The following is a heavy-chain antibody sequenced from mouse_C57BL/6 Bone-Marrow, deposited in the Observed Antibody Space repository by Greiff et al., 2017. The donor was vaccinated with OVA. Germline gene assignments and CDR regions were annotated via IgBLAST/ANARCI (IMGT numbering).Heavy chain of an antibody. J-gene: IGHJ2*01. CDR3: AREANWVYYFDY. D-gene: IGHD4-1*01. CDR2: INYDGSST. Sequence: EVQLVESEGGLVQPGSSMKLSCTASGFTFSDYYMAWVRQVPEKGLEWVANINYDGSSTYYLDSLKSRFIISRDNAKNILYLQMSSLKSEDTATYYCAREANWVYYFDYWGQGTTLTDSS. V-gene: IGHV5-16*01. CDR1: GFTFSDYY.